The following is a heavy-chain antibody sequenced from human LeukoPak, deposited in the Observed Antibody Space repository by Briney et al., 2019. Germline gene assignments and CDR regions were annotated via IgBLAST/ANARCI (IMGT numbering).Heavy chain of an antibody. D-gene: IGHD6-19*01. V-gene: IGHV4-34*01. Sequence: PSETLSPTCAVYGGSFSGYYWSWIRQPPGKGLEWIGEINHSGSTNYNPSLKSRVTISVDTSKNQFSLKLSSVTAADTAVYYCARGRDSSGWYFRSHYFDYWGQGTLVTVSS. CDR1: GGSFSGYY. CDR2: INHSGST. CDR3: ARGRDSSGWYFRSHYFDY. J-gene: IGHJ4*02.